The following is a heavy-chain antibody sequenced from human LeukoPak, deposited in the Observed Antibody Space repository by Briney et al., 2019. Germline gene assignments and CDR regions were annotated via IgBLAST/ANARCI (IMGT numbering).Heavy chain of an antibody. CDR3: ARGVRLSSGGSCYSH. CDR1: GGSISSSSYY. D-gene: IGHD2-15*01. J-gene: IGHJ4*02. V-gene: IGHV4-39*07. Sequence: SETLSLTCTVSGGSISSSSYYWGWIRQPPGKELEWIGSIYYSGSTYYTPSLKSRVTISVDTSKNQFSLKLSSVTAADTAVYYCARGVRLSSGGSCYSHWGQGTLVTVSS. CDR2: IYYSGST.